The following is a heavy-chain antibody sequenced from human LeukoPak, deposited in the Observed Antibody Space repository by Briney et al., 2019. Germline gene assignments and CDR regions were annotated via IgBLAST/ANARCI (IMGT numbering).Heavy chain of an antibody. V-gene: IGHV5-51*01. J-gene: IGHJ6*03. CDR1: GYSFTSYW. D-gene: IGHD3-10*01. CDR3: AGIGGEGYYYYYYMDV. CDR2: IYPGDSDT. Sequence: GESLKISCKGSGYSFTSYWIGWVRQMPGKGLEWMGIIYPGDSDTRYSPSFQGQVTISADKSISTAYLQWGSLKASDTAMYYCAGIGGEGYYYYYYMDVWGKGTTVTVSS.